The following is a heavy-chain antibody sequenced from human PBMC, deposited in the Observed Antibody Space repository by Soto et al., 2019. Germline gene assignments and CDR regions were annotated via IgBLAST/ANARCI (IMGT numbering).Heavy chain of an antibody. CDR2: IYWDDDK. J-gene: IGHJ5*02. V-gene: IGHV2-5*02. D-gene: IGHD2-2*01. Sequence: QITLKKSGPTLVKPSQTLTLTCTFSGFSLNTSGVGLGWIRQPPGKALEWLALIYWDDDKRYSLSLRSRLTIANDTPNSQVVLTTTAVDTVDTGTYYCAPTDGPAANRCFDPWCHGNVVTVSS. CDR3: APTDGPAANRCFDP. CDR1: GFSLNTSGVG.